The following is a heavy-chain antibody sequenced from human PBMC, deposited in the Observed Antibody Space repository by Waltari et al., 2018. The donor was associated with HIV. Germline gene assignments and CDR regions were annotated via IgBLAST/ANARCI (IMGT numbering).Heavy chain of an antibody. J-gene: IGHJ6*02. Sequence: EVQLVQSGAEVKKPGESLKISCKGSGYSFTSYWIGWVRQMPGKGLAWMGIIYPGDSDTRDSPSFQGQVTISADKSISTAYLQWSSLKASDTAMYYCARTYDSSGPEYGMDVWGQGTTVTVSS. D-gene: IGHD3-22*01. CDR3: ARTYDSSGPEYGMDV. V-gene: IGHV5-51*01. CDR1: GYSFTSYW. CDR2: IYPGDSDT.